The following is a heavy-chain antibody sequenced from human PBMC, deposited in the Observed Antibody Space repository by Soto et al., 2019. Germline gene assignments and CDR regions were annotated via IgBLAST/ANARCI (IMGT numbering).Heavy chain of an antibody. V-gene: IGHV1-8*01. CDR1: GYTFTSYD. D-gene: IGHD3-3*01. Sequence: QVQLVQSGAEVKKPGASVKVSCKASGYTFTSYDINWVRQATGQGLEWMGWMNPNSGNTGYAQKFQGRVTMTRNTSIITAYMELSSLRSEDTTVYYCASPRSGSYYYGMDVWGPGTAVTVSS. CDR2: MNPNSGNT. J-gene: IGHJ6*02. CDR3: ASPRSGSYYYGMDV.